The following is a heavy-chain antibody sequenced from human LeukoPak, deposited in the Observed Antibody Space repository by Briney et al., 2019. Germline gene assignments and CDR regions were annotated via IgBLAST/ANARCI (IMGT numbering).Heavy chain of an antibody. CDR2: IRYDGSNK. CDR1: GFTFSNYG. CDR3: AKAQNYYYYYYMDV. J-gene: IGHJ6*03. V-gene: IGHV3-30*02. Sequence: GGSLRLSCAASGFTFSNYGMHWVRQAPGKGLEWVAFIRYDGSNKYYADSVKGRFTISRDNSKNTLYLQMNSLRAEDTVVYYCAKAQNYYYYYYMDVWGKGTTVTISS.